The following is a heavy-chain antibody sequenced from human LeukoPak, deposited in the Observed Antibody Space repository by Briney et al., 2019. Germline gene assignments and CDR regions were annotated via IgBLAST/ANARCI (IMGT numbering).Heavy chain of an antibody. J-gene: IGHJ6*02. CDR1: GYTFTGYY. V-gene: IGHV1-2*04. Sequence: ASVKVSCKASGYTFTGYYMHWVRQAPGQGLEWMGWINPNSGGTNYAQKFQGWVTMTRDTSISTAYMELSRLRSDDTAVYYCARDQYYDFWSGYYYYGMGVWGQGTTVTVSS. CDR2: INPNSGGT. CDR3: ARDQYYDFWSGYYYYGMGV. D-gene: IGHD3-3*01.